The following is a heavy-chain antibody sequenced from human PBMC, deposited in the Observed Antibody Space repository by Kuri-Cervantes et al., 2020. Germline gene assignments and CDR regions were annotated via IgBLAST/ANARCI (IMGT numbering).Heavy chain of an antibody. D-gene: IGHD6-19*01. Sequence: SVKVSCKASGGTFSSYTISWVRQAPGQGLEWMGRIIPILGIANYAQKFQGRVTITADTSTSTAYMDLRSLRSDDTAVYYCARLEKQWLPGLWGQGTLVTVSS. CDR1: GGTFSSYT. J-gene: IGHJ4*02. V-gene: IGHV1-69*02. CDR2: IIPILGIA. CDR3: ARLEKQWLPGL.